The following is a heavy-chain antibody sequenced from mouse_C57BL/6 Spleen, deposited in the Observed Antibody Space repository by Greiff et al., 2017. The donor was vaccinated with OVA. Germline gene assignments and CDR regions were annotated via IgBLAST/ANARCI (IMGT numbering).Heavy chain of an antibody. Sequence: EVHLVESGGGLVQPKGSLKLSCAASGFSFNTYAMNWVRQAPGKGLEWVARIRSKSNNYATYYADSVKDRFTISRDDSESMLYLQMNNLKTEDTAMYYCVRPYGNYEEFAYWGQGTLVTVSA. D-gene: IGHD2-1*01. CDR3: VRPYGNYEEFAY. J-gene: IGHJ3*01. CDR2: IRSKSNNYAT. CDR1: GFSFNTYA. V-gene: IGHV10-1*01.